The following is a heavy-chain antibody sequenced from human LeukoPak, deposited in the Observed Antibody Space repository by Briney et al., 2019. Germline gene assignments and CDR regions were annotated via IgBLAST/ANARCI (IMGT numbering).Heavy chain of an antibody. V-gene: IGHV3-66*01. D-gene: IGHD2-21*02. CDR2: IYSGGST. Sequence: LTGGSLRLSCAASGFTVSSNYMSWVRQAPGKGLEWVSVIYSGGSTYYADSVKGRFTISRDNSKNTLYLQMNSLRAEDTAVYYCARDPVEVVTAIGYWGQGTLVTVSS. J-gene: IGHJ4*02. CDR1: GFTVSSNY. CDR3: ARDPVEVVTAIGY.